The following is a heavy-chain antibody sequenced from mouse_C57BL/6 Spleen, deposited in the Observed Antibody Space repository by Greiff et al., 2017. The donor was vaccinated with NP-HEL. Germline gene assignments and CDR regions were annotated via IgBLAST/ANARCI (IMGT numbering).Heavy chain of an antibody. CDR1: GYTFTSYG. Sequence: VQLQESGAELARPGASVKLSCKASGYTFTSYGISWVKQRTGQGLEWIGEIYPRSGNTYYNEKFKGKATLTADKSSSTAYMELRSLTSEDSAVYFCAGYDYDGPFFDYWGQGTTLTVSS. J-gene: IGHJ2*01. V-gene: IGHV1-81*01. D-gene: IGHD2-4*01. CDR2: IYPRSGNT. CDR3: AGYDYDGPFFDY.